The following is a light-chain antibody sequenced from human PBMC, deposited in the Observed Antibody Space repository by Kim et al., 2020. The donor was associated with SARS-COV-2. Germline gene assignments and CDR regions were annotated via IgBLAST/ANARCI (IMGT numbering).Light chain of an antibody. CDR1: RLISYY. J-gene: IGLJ2*01. CDR2: CED. Sequence: SSELPQDPDVSVALGQPVRITCQGDRLISYYASWYQQKPGQAPLCVIYCEDSRPSGIPDRFSASYSGNTASLTITGAQAEDEADYYCTAWDSTTQQVLFGGGTQLTVL. V-gene: IGLV3-19*02. CDR3: TAWDSTTQQVL.